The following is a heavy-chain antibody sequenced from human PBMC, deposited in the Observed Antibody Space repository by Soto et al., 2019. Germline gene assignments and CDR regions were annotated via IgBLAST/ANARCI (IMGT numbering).Heavy chain of an antibody. CDR2: ISYDGSNK. Sequence: SCAASGFTFSSYGMHWVRQAPGKGLEWVAVISYDGSNKYYADSVKGRFTISRDNSKNTLYLQMNSLRAEDTAVYYCAKDLSAIVATFLDYWGQGTLVTVSS. J-gene: IGHJ4*02. D-gene: IGHD5-12*01. CDR3: AKDLSAIVATFLDY. V-gene: IGHV3-30*18. CDR1: GFTFSSYG.